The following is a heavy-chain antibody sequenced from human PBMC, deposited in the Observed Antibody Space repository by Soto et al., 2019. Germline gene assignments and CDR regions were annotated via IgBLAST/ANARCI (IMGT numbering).Heavy chain of an antibody. CDR2: INAGNGNT. Sequence: ASVKVSCKASGYTFTSYAMHWVRQAPGQRLEWMGWINAGNGNTKYSQKFQGRVTITRDTSASTAYKELSSLRSEDTAVYFCARQLPYDFWRGALGYWGQGTLVTASS. J-gene: IGHJ4*02. CDR1: GYTFTSYA. D-gene: IGHD3-3*01. CDR3: ARQLPYDFWRGALGY. V-gene: IGHV1-3*01.